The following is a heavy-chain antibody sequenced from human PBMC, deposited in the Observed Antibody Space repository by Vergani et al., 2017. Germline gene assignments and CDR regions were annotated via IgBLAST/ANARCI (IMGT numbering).Heavy chain of an antibody. J-gene: IGHJ4*02. CDR3: ARLASSTSLLYYFDY. CDR2: INPNSGGT. CDR1: GYTFTGYY. Sequence: QVQLVQSGAEVKKPGASVKVSCKASGYTFTGYYMHWVRQAPGQGLEWMGWINPNSGGTNYAQKFQGRVTMTRDTSISTAYMELSRLRSDDTAVYYCARLASSTSLLYYFDYWGQGTLVIVSS. V-gene: IGHV1-2*02. D-gene: IGHD2-2*01.